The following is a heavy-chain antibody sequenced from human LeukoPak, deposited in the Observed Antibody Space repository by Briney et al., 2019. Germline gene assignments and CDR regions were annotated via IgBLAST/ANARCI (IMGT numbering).Heavy chain of an antibody. J-gene: IGHJ4*02. V-gene: IGHV3-23*01. D-gene: IGHD6-6*01. CDR1: GFTLSSYE. Sequence: PGGSLRLSCTVSGFTLSSYEMSWIRQAPGKGLEWVSSIDYSGGSSYYADSVKGRFTISRDDSKNTLYLQLNSLRAEDTAVYYCTRYSSSSGFDYWGQGTLVTVSS. CDR2: IDYSGGSS. CDR3: TRYSSSSGFDY.